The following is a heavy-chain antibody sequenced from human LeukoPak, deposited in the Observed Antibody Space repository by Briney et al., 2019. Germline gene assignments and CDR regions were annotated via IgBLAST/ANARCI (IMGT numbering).Heavy chain of an antibody. J-gene: IGHJ4*02. V-gene: IGHV3-73*01. CDR1: GFTFSGSA. CDR2: IRGKADNYAT. D-gene: IGHD6-19*01. CDR3: TRVTTVAASDFDY. Sequence: PGGSLRLSCAASGFTFSGSAIHWVRQASGKGLEWVGRIRGKADNYATEYAASVKGRFIISRDDSKNTTFLQMNSLKTEDTAVYYCTRVTTVAASDFDYWGQGTQVTVSA.